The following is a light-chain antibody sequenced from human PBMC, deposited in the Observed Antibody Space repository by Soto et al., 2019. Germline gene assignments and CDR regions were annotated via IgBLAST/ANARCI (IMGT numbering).Light chain of an antibody. CDR2: AAS. J-gene: IGKJ5*01. V-gene: IGKV1-9*01. CDR3: QHLDSYPIT. Sequence: IWMTKSPSFLSASVGGRVTITCRASQGISNYVLWYQQKPGKAPKLLIYAASTLQSGVASRFSGSGSGTEFTLTISSLQPEDFAIYYCQHLDSYPITFGQGTRLEIK. CDR1: QGISNY.